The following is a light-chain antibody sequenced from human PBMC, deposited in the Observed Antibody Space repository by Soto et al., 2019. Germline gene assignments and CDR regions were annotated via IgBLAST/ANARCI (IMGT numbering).Light chain of an antibody. J-gene: IGKJ1*01. CDR1: QSISSNY. CDR2: GAS. Sequence: EVVMTQSPGTLSLSPGERATLSCRASQSISSNYLAWYQQKPGQAPRLLIDGASTRATGIPDRFSGSGSGTDFTLTISRLEPEDFAVYYCQQYGSSTPCTFGQGTKVDIK. CDR3: QQYGSSTPCT. V-gene: IGKV3-20*01.